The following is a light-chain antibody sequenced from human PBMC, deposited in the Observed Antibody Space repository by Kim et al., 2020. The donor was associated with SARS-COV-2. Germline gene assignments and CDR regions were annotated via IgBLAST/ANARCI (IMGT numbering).Light chain of an antibody. CDR2: DAS. Sequence: LAPGEGATLPCRASQSIYSDLAWYQQKPGQAPRLLIFDASNRATGIPARFSGSGSGTDFTLTISSLEPEDFAVYYCQQRNNWPRTFGQGTKLEI. J-gene: IGKJ2*01. CDR1: QSIYSD. CDR3: QQRNNWPRT. V-gene: IGKV3-11*01.